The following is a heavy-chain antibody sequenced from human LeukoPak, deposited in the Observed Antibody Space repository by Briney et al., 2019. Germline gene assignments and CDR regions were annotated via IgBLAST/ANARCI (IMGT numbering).Heavy chain of an antibody. V-gene: IGHV4-59*01. CDR2: IYYSGST. CDR3: ARGLPYYYDSSGYYWPFDY. D-gene: IGHD3-22*01. CDR1: GGSISSYY. Sequence: SETLSLTCTVSGGSISSYYWSWIRQPPGKGLEWIGYIYYSGSTNYNPSLKSRVTISVDTSKNQFSLKLSSVTAADTAVYYCARGLPYYYDSSGYYWPFDYWGQGTLVTVSS. J-gene: IGHJ4*02.